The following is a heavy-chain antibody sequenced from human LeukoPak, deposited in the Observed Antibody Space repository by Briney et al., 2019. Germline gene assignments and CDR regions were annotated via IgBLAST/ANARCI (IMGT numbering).Heavy chain of an antibody. CDR2: MNPNSGNT. V-gene: IGHV1-8*01. D-gene: IGHD5-24*01. CDR1: GYTFTSYD. J-gene: IGHJ4*02. CDR3: ARRNTIMVAGLDY. Sequence: ASVKLSCKASGYTFTSYDINWVRQATGQGLEWMGWMNPNSGNTGYAQKFQGRVTMTRNTSISTAFMELSSLRSEDTAVYYCARRNTIMVAGLDYWGQGTLVTVSS.